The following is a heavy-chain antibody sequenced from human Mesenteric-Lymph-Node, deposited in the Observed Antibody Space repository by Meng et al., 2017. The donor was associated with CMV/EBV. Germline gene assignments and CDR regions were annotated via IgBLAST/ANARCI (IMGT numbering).Heavy chain of an antibody. CDR2: IYYSGST. Sequence: GSLRLSCTVSGGSISSSSYYWGWIRQPPGKGLEWIGSIYYSGSTYYNPSLKSRVTISVDTSKNQFSLKLSSVTAADTAVYYCARDDSSSSSNYGMDVWGQGTTVTVSS. V-gene: IGHV4-39*02. D-gene: IGHD6-6*01. J-gene: IGHJ6*02. CDR3: ARDDSSSSSNYGMDV. CDR1: GGSISSSSYY.